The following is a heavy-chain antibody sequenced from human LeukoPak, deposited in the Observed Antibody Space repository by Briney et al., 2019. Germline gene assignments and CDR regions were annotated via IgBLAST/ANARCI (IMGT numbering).Heavy chain of an antibody. D-gene: IGHD3-10*01. CDR2: ISSSTSTI. V-gene: IGHV3-48*01. CDR3: ARDQGMVRGVSFDY. J-gene: IGHJ4*02. Sequence: GGSLRPSCAASGFTFSDYNIIWVRQAPGKGLEWVSYISSSTSTIYYADSVKGRFTISRDNAKNSLCLQMNSLRAEDTAVYYCARDQGMVRGVSFDYWGQGTLVTVSS. CDR1: GFTFSDYN.